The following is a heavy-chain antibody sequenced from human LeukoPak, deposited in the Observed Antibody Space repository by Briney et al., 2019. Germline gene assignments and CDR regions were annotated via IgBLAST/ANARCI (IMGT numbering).Heavy chain of an antibody. CDR1: GFTFDDYG. V-gene: IGHV3-20*04. D-gene: IGHD2-15*01. CDR2: INWNGGST. Sequence: RPGGSLRLSCAASGFTFDDYGMSWVRQAPGKGLEWVTSINWNGGSTGYADSVKGRFTISRDNAKNSLYLQMNSLRAEDTALYYCAREAAACSGGSCYDAFDIWGQGTMVTVSS. J-gene: IGHJ3*02. CDR3: AREAAACSGGSCYDAFDI.